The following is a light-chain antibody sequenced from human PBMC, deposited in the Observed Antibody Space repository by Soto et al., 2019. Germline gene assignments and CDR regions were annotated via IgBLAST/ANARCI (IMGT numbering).Light chain of an antibody. CDR2: DAS. V-gene: IGKV3-11*01. J-gene: IGKJ4*01. CDR3: QQRLNWPLT. Sequence: EIVLTQSPATLSLSPGERATLSCRASQSVSSFFVWYQQKRGQAPRLLIYDASKRATGIPARFSGSGSGTDFTITISSVGLEDFAVYYCQQRLNWPLTFGGGTTVEIK. CDR1: QSVSSF.